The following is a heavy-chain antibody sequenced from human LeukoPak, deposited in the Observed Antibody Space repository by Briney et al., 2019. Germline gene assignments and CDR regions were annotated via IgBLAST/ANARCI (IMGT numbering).Heavy chain of an antibody. D-gene: IGHD6-19*01. CDR1: GFTFSTYS. CDR3: AKSIQFKKTYYAVAGSYYFDY. Sequence: GGSLRLSCAASGFTFSTYSMNWVRQAPGKGLEWVSSISSSSSYIYYADSVKGRFTISRDNSKNTLYLQMNSLRAEDTAVYYCAKSIQFKKTYYAVAGSYYFDYWGQGTLVTVSS. J-gene: IGHJ4*02. V-gene: IGHV3-21*04. CDR2: ISSSSSYI.